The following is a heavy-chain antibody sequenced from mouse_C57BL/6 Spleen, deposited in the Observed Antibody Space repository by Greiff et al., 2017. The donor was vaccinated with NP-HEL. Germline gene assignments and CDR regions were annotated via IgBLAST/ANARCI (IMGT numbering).Heavy chain of an antibody. CDR3: TTGIYYGYDGDAMDY. CDR2: IRLKSDNYAT. V-gene: IGHV6-3*01. Sequence: EVKVEESGGGLVQPGGSMKLSCVASGFTFSNYWMNWVRQSPEKGLEWVAQIRLKSDNYATHYAESVKGRFTISRDDSKSSVYLQMNNLRAEDTGIYYCTTGIYYGYDGDAMDYWGQGTSVTVSS. CDR1: GFTFSNYW. D-gene: IGHD2-2*01. J-gene: IGHJ4*01.